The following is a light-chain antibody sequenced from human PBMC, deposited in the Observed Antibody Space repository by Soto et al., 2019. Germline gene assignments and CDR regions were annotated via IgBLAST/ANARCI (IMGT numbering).Light chain of an antibody. J-gene: IGLJ3*02. CDR1: SSNIGADYD. CDR2: GNS. CDR3: KSYASSLRAVV. V-gene: IGLV1-40*01. Sequence: QSVLTQPPSVSGAPGQRVTISCTGSSSNIGADYDVHWYQQLPGTAPKLLIYGNSNRPSGVPDRFSGSKSGPSASLAITGLQAEDEADYYCKSYASSLRAVVFGGGTKLTVL.